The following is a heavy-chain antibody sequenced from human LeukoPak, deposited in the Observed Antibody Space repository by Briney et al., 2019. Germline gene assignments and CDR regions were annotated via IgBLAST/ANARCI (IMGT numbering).Heavy chain of an antibody. V-gene: IGHV4-59*08. CDR1: GASISSYY. D-gene: IGHD2-21*01. J-gene: IGHJ4*02. CDR2: IDYSGST. CDR3: ARHYSSDPFDY. Sequence: SETLSLTCSISGASISSYYWSWIRQPPGKGLEWIGYIDYSGSTNYSPSLKSRVTISADTSKNQFSLKLTSLTAADTALYFCARHYSSDPFDYWGQGTLVTVSS.